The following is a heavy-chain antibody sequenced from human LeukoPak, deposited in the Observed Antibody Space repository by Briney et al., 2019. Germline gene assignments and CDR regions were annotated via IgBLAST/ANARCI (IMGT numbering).Heavy chain of an antibody. Sequence: SQTLSLTCAISGDSVSSNRATWNWIRQSPSRGLEWLGRTYYMSKWYNDYAVSVKSRITINPDTSKNQFSLQLNSVTPEDTAVYFCARGQSWTTGFDIWSQGTLVTVSS. D-gene: IGHD2-8*02. J-gene: IGHJ3*02. V-gene: IGHV6-1*01. CDR1: GDSVSSNRAT. CDR3: ARGQSWTTGFDI. CDR2: TYYMSKWYN.